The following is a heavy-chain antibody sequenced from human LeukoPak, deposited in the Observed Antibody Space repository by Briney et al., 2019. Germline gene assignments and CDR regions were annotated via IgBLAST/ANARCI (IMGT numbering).Heavy chain of an antibody. D-gene: IGHD6-19*01. V-gene: IGHV4-59*08. CDR1: GGSISSYY. CDR3: ARLSSSGWYYFDY. Sequence: SETLSLTCTVSGGSISSYYWSWTRQPPGKGLEWIGYIYYSGSTNYNPSLKRRVTISVDTSKNQFSLKLSSVTAADTAVYYCARLSSSGWYYFDYWGQGTLVTVSS. CDR2: IYYSGST. J-gene: IGHJ4*02.